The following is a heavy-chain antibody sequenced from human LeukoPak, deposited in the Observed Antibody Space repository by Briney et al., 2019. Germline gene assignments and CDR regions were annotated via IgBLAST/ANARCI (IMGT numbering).Heavy chain of an antibody. J-gene: IGHJ4*02. CDR1: GGSISSYY. CDR2: IYYSGST. Sequence: SETLSLTCTVSGGSISSYYWSWIRQPPGKGLEWIGYIYYSGSTNYNPSLKSRVTISVDTSKNQFSLKLSSVTAADTAVYYCARAPYTVTSKGGFDYWGQGTLVTVSS. D-gene: IGHD4-17*01. CDR3: ARAPYTVTSKGGFDY. V-gene: IGHV4-59*01.